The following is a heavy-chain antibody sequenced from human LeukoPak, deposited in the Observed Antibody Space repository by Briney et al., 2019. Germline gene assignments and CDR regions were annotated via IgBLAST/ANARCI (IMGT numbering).Heavy chain of an antibody. CDR2: ISAYNGNT. Sequence: ASVKVSCKASGYTFTSYGISWVRQAPGQGLEWMGWISAYNGNTNYAQKLQGRVTMTTDTSTSTAYMELRSLRSDDTAVYYCARSLSPYYGSGSLFDHWGQGTLVTVSS. CDR1: GYTFTSYG. D-gene: IGHD3-10*01. V-gene: IGHV1-18*01. J-gene: IGHJ4*02. CDR3: ARSLSPYYGSGSLFDH.